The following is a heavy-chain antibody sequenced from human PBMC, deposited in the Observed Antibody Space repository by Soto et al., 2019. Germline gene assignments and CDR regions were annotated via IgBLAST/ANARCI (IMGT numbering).Heavy chain of an antibody. Sequence: GSLRLSCAASGVTSSSYVMNWVRQAPGKGLQWVSAIRGSGTNILYADSVKGRFTISRDNSRNTLYLQMNSLRAEDTAVYYCARDLQTTTVVIGPWGQGTLVTVSS. D-gene: IGHD4-17*01. CDR3: ARDLQTTTVVIGP. CDR2: IRGSGTNI. V-gene: IGHV3-23*01. CDR1: GVTSSSYV. J-gene: IGHJ5*02.